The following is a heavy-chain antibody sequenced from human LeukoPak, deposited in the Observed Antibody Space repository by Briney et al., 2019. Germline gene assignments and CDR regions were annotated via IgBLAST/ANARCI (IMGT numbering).Heavy chain of an antibody. CDR2: IKSNPAGGTT. D-gene: IGHD1-26*01. V-gene: IGHV3-15*01. Sequence: GGSLRLSCAGSGFTFSDAWRSWVRQAPGKGLEWVGRIKSNPAGGTTDYAAPVKGRFTISRDDSKNTLYLQMNSLITEDTAVYFCATEYYGSFNYWGQGTLVTVSS. CDR3: ATEYYGSFNY. CDR1: GFTFSDAW. J-gene: IGHJ4*02.